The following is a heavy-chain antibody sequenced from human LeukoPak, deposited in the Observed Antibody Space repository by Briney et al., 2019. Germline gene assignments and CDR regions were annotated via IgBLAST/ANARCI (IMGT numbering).Heavy chain of an antibody. V-gene: IGHV1-2*02. CDR3: ARLVGLSTTASY. Sequence: ASVKVSCKASGYTFIGYYLHWVRQAPGQGLEWMGWINPTSGGTNYAQKFQDRVTMTRNTSINTAYMELSRLTSDDTAVYYCARLVGLSTTASYWGQGTLVIVSS. D-gene: IGHD5/OR15-5a*01. CDR2: INPTSGGT. J-gene: IGHJ4*02. CDR1: GYTFIGYY.